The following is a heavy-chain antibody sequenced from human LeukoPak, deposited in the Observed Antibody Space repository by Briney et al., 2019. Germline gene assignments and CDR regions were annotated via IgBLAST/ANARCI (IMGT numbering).Heavy chain of an antibody. V-gene: IGHV3-15*01. Sequence: GGSLRLSCAASGFTFSNAWMSWVRQAPGKGLEWVGRIKSKTDGGTTDYAAPVKGRFTISRDDSKNTLYLQMNSLKTEDTAVYYCTTDRALAAAGPEGDYWGQGILVTVSS. CDR3: TTDRALAAAGPEGDY. CDR1: GFTFSNAW. D-gene: IGHD6-13*01. CDR2: IKSKTDGGTT. J-gene: IGHJ4*02.